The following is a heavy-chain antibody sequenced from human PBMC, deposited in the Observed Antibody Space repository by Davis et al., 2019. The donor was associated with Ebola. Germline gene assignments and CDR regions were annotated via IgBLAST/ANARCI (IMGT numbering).Heavy chain of an antibody. Sequence: AASVKVSCKASGYTFTSYGISWVRQAPGQGLEWMGWISAYNGNTNYAQKLQGRVTMTTDTSTSTAYMELSSLRSEDTAVYYCVRSGVRGYYNGMDVWGQGTTVSVSS. D-gene: IGHD2-8*01. V-gene: IGHV1-18*01. CDR3: VRSGVRGYYNGMDV. CDR1: GYTFTSYG. J-gene: IGHJ6*02. CDR2: ISAYNGNT.